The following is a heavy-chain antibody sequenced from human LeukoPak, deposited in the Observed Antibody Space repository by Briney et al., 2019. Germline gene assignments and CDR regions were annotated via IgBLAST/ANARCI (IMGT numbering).Heavy chain of an antibody. CDR2: INHNGNVN. D-gene: IGHD3-16*01. J-gene: IGHJ6*02. Sequence: GGSLRLSCAASGFTFSSYWMNWARHAPGKGLEWVASINHNGNVNYYVDSVKGRFTISRDNAKNSLYLQMSNLRAEDTAVYFCARGGGLDVWGQGATVTVSS. CDR1: GFTFSSYW. CDR3: ARGGGLDV. V-gene: IGHV3-7*03.